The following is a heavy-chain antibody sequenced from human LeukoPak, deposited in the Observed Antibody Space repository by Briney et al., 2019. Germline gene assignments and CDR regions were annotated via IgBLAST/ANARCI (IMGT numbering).Heavy chain of an antibody. V-gene: IGHV3-33*06. CDR3: VKERGPFDAFDI. Sequence: GGSLRLSCAATGFTFSTYGMHWVRQAPGRGLEWVAVIWSDGNNKFYADSVKGRFTFSRDNSRNTLSLQMNSLRAEDTAVYYCVKERGPFDAFDIWGQGTMVTVSS. J-gene: IGHJ3*02. CDR2: IWSDGNNK. CDR1: GFTFSTYG.